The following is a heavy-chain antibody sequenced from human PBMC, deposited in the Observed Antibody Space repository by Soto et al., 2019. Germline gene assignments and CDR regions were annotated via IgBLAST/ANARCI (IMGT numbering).Heavy chain of an antibody. V-gene: IGHV4-59*01. CDR2: IYYIGST. CDR1: GFSISGYY. CDR3: ARDLTYYASAFDP. D-gene: IGHD3-10*01. J-gene: IGHJ5*02. Sequence: SETLSLTCTVSGFSISGYYWSWIRQPPGKGLEWIGYIYYIGSTNYNPSLKSRVTISVDTSKNQFSLKLSSVTAADTAMYYCARDLTYYASAFDPWGQGTLVTVSS.